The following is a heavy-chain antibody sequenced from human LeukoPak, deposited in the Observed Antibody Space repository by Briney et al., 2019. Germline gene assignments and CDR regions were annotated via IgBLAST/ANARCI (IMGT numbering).Heavy chain of an antibody. CDR3: AREYYDSSGYYTGDY. D-gene: IGHD3-22*01. J-gene: IGHJ4*02. V-gene: IGHV4-39*02. CDR2: IYYSGST. CDR1: GGSISSGSYY. Sequence: PSQTLSLTCTVSGGSISSGSYYWGWIRQPPGKGLEWIGSIYYSGSTYYNPSLKSRVTISVDTSKNQFSLKLSSVTAADTAVYYCAREYYDSSGYYTGDYWGQGTLVTVSS.